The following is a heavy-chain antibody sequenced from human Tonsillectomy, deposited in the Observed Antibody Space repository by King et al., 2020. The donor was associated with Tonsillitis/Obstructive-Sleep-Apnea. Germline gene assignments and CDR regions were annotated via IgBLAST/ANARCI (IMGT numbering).Heavy chain of an antibody. Sequence: QLQESGPGLVKPSETLSLTCTVSGGSISSSSYYWGWIRQPPGKGLEWIGSIYYSGSTYYNPSLKSRVTISVDTSKNQFSLKLSSVTAADTAVHYCARQPYYYTSSGYSHNGFDPWGKGTLVTVSS. D-gene: IGHD3-22*01. CDR1: GGSISSSSYY. CDR3: ARQPYYYTSSGYSHNGFDP. J-gene: IGHJ5*02. V-gene: IGHV4-39*01. CDR2: IYYSGST.